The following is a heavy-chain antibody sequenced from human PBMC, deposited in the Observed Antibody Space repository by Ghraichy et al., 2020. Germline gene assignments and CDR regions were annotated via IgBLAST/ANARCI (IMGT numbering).Heavy chain of an antibody. V-gene: IGHV1-18*01. J-gene: IGHJ6*02. CDR1: GYTFTSYG. Sequence: VKVSCKASGYTFTSYGISWVRQAPGQGLEWMGWISAYNGNTNFAQKLQGRVTMTTDTSTSTAYMELRSLRSDDTAVYYCAREEDGGTSPYYYYGMDVWGQGTTVTVSS. CDR2: ISAYNGNT. CDR3: AREEDGGTSPYYYYGMDV. D-gene: IGHD4-23*01.